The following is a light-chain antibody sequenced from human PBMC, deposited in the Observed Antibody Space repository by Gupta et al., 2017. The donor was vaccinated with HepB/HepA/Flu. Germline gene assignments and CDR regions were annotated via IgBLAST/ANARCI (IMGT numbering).Light chain of an antibody. Sequence: QSALTQPPSVSGSPGQSLSIPCTGTSSDIGGYNYVSWYQQHPGNAPKLMIYDVNNRPSGVSNRFSGSKSGNTASLTISGLQAEDEADYYCSSYTNSDPVVFGGGTKLTVL. CDR3: SSYTNSDPVV. CDR2: DVN. CDR1: SSDIGGYNY. V-gene: IGLV2-14*03. J-gene: IGLJ2*01.